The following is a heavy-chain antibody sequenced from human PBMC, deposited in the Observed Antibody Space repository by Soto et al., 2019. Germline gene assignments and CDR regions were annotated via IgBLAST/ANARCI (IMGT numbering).Heavy chain of an antibody. CDR2: LSAYNANT. Sequence: QVQLVQSGVELKKPGASVRVSCQASGYTFSNYGITWVRQAPGKGLEWVGCLSAYNANTKYAQKLQGRVTMTTDTSTNTVYMELRNLRSDDTAVYYCVKSGGEAELLILDYWGQGTRVTVSS. D-gene: IGHD1-26*01. J-gene: IGHJ4*02. CDR3: VKSGGEAELLILDY. V-gene: IGHV1-18*04. CDR1: GYTFSNYG.